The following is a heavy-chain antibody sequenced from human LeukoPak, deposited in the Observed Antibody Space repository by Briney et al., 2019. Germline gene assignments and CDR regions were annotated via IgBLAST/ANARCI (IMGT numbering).Heavy chain of an antibody. CDR2: IYYSGST. Sequence: PSETLSLTCTVSGGSISSGGYYWSWIRQPPGKGLEWIGYIYYSGSTNYNPSLKSRVTISVDTSKNQFSLKLSSVTAADTAVYYCARGESSSWYGYWGQGTLVTVSS. J-gene: IGHJ4*02. D-gene: IGHD6-13*01. CDR1: GGSISSGGYY. CDR3: ARGESSSWYGY. V-gene: IGHV4-61*08.